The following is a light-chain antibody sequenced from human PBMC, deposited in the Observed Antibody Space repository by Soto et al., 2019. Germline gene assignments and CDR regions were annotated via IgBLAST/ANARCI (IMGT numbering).Light chain of an antibody. J-gene: IGKJ2*01. Sequence: EIVLTQSPGTLSLSPGERATLSCRASQSVSSDYLAWYQQKPGQAPRLLIYDASSRATGIPDRFSGSGSGTDFTLTISRLEPEDFAVYYCQQYGRSYTFGQGTKLEIK. V-gene: IGKV3-20*01. CDR1: QSVSSDY. CDR2: DAS. CDR3: QQYGRSYT.